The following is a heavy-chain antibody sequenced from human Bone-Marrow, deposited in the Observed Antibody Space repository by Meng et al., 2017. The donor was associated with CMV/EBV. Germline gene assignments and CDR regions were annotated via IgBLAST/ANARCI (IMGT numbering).Heavy chain of an antibody. Sequence: GESLKISCAASGFTFSSYAMSWVRQAPGKGLEWVSAISGSGGSTYYADSVKGRFTISRDNSRNTLYLQMNSLRTEDTAVYYCAKAQYSYDSIASGGWGQGTLVTVSS. CDR2: ISGSGGST. D-gene: IGHD3-22*01. V-gene: IGHV3-23*01. CDR3: AKAQYSYDSIASGG. CDR1: GFTFSSYA. J-gene: IGHJ4*02.